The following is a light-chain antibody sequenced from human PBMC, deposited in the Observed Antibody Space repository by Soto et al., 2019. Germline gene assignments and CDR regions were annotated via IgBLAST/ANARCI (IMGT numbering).Light chain of an antibody. CDR2: DAS. V-gene: IGKV3-11*01. Sequence: EIVLTQSPATLSLSPGERATLSCRASQSVSSYLAWYQQKPCQAPRLLIYDASNRATGIPARFSGSGSGTDFTLTISSLEPEDFPVYYCQQRSNWPPYTFGQGTKLEIK. CDR1: QSVSSY. J-gene: IGKJ2*01. CDR3: QQRSNWPPYT.